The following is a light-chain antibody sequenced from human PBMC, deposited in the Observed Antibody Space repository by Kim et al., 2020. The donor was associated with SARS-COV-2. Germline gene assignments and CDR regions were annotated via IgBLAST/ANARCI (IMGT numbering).Light chain of an antibody. Sequence: APGNTATITCGGNNMGRQSVNWYLQKPGHAPVLVIYYNTNRPSGIPERFSGSNSGNTATLTISRVEVGDEADYYCQVWDSSSDHVVFGGGTQLTVL. CDR2: YNT. J-gene: IGLJ2*01. CDR3: QVWDSSSDHVV. V-gene: IGLV3-21*04. CDR1: NMGRQS.